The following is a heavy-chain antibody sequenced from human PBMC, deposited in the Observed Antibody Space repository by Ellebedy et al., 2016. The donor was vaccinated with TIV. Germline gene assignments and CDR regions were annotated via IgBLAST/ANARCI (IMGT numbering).Heavy chain of an antibody. CDR3: ARQKRSDRVTLMSFDT. CDR1: YGSISSYY. J-gene: IGHJ4*02. CDR2: INHSGST. Sequence: MPSETLSLTCTVSYGSISSYYWSWIRQPPGKGLEWIGEINHSGSTNYNPSLKSRVTISVDTSKNQFSLKLSSVTAADTAVYYCARQKRSDRVTLMSFDTWGRGTLVTVSS. D-gene: IGHD3-16*01. V-gene: IGHV4-34*01.